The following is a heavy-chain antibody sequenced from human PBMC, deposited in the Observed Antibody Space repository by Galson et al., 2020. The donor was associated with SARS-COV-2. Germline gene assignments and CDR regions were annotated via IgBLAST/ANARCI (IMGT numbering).Heavy chain of an antibody. V-gene: IGHV4-38-2*01. J-gene: IGHJ3*02. Sequence: SQTLSLTCVVSGYSISSGYYWGWIRQPPGKGLEWIGSIYHSGTTYYNPSLSSRVTMSVDTSQNQFSLKLSSVTVADMAVYYCARPLRSFWSSYYDAFDIWGQGTMVTVSS. D-gene: IGHD3-3*01. CDR1: GYSISSGYY. CDR2: IYHSGTT. CDR3: ARPLRSFWSSYYDAFDI.